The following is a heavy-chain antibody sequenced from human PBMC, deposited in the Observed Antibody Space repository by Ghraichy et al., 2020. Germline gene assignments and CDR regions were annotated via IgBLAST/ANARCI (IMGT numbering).Heavy chain of an antibody. V-gene: IGHV4-34*01. Sequence: SETLSLTCAVYGGSFSGYYWSWIRQPPGKGLEWIGEINHSGSTNYNPSLKSRVTISVDTSKNQFSLKLSSVTAADTAVYYCASPPYDSSGYLGYWGQGTLVTVSS. CDR2: INHSGST. J-gene: IGHJ4*02. CDR3: ASPPYDSSGYLGY. D-gene: IGHD3-22*01. CDR1: GGSFSGYY.